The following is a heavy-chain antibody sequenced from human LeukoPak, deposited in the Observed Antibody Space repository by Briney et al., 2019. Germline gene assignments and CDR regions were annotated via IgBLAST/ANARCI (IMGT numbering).Heavy chain of an antibody. V-gene: IGHV3-23*01. CDR3: AKDHYDYVWGSYRSISFDY. Sequence: GGSLRLSCAASGFTFSSYAMSWVRQAPGKGLEWVSAISGSGGSTYYADSVKGRFTISRDNSKNTLYLQMNSLRAEDTAVYYCAKDHYDYVWGSYRSISFDYWGQGTLVTVSS. J-gene: IGHJ4*02. CDR1: GFTFSSYA. CDR2: ISGSGGST. D-gene: IGHD3-16*02.